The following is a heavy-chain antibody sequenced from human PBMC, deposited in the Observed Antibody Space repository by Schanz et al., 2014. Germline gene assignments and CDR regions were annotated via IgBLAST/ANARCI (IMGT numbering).Heavy chain of an antibody. J-gene: IGHJ2*01. CDR2: VFPNGIT. CDR3: ARDTTWRLDL. CDR1: GGSIRSGTYY. V-gene: IGHV4-61*02. Sequence: QVQLQESGPGLVKPSQTLSLTCTVSGGSIRSGTYYWSWIRQPAGKALEWVGRVFPNGITNYNPSLKTRFTIPLDTPKNHSSLPLTSLTAADTAVYYCARDTTWRLDLWGRGTLVTVSA. D-gene: IGHD1-1*01.